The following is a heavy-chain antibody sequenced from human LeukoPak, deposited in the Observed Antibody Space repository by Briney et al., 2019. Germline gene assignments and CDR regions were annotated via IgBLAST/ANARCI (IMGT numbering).Heavy chain of an antibody. V-gene: IGHV3-23*01. CDR1: GFTFSSYA. CDR3: AKDQQQLVLHYYYYYGMDV. J-gene: IGHJ6*04. CDR2: ISGSGGST. Sequence: GGSLRLYCAASGFTFSSYAMSWVRQAPGKGLEWVSAISGSGGSTYYADSVKGRFTISRDNSKNTLYLQMNSLRAEDTAVYYCAKDQQQLVLHYYYYYGMDVWGKGTTVTVSS. D-gene: IGHD6-13*01.